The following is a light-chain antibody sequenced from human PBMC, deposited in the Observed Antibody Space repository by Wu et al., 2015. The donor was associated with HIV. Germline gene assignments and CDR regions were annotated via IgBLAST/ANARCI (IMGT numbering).Light chain of an antibody. J-gene: IGKJ3*01. V-gene: IGKV3-20*01. Sequence: DTLLTQSPGTLSLSPGERATLSCRASQSVTSNYLAWYQQKPGQAPRLLIYATSNRATGIPDRISGSGSGTLFTLTISRLEPEDFAVYYCQQYGDSPFTFGPGTKVDIK. CDR3: QQYGDSPFT. CDR2: ATS. CDR1: QSVTSNY.